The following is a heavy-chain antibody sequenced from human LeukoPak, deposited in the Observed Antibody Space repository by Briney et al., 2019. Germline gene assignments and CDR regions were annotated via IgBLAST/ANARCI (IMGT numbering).Heavy chain of an antibody. V-gene: IGHV2-70*11. Sequence: SGPALTKPTQTLTLTCTFSGFSLRPSGMCVSWIGEPPGKARKWLARFDWGDDKYYSTSLNPRLTISNATSKNQVDLTMTNMHPVDTAPYYGARTRIAAAGTDKNYYNYYGKDVWGQGTTVTVSS. D-gene: IGHD6-13*01. J-gene: IGHJ6*02. CDR2: FDWGDDK. CDR3: ARTRIAAAGTDKNYYNYYGKDV. CDR1: GFSLRPSGMC.